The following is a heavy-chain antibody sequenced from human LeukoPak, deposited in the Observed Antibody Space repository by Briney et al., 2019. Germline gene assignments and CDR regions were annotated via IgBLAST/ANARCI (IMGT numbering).Heavy chain of an antibody. Sequence: SVTVSFKSSVGTFRSYAINWLRQAPGQGLEWMGGIIPIFGTANYAQKFQGRVTITTDESTSTAYMELSSLRSEDTAVYYCARSLDSGYDRYAFDIWGQGTMVTVSS. J-gene: IGHJ3*02. CDR1: VGTFRSYA. CDR3: ARSLDSGYDRYAFDI. V-gene: IGHV1-69*05. D-gene: IGHD5-12*01. CDR2: IIPIFGTA.